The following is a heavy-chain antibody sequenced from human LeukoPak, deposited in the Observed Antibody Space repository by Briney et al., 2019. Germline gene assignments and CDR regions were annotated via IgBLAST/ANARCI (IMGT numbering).Heavy chain of an antibody. J-gene: IGHJ4*02. Sequence: SGGSLRLSCAASGFTFSSYGMHWVRQARTKGLECVAVIWYDGSNKYYADSGKGRFTISRDNSKNTLYLQMNSLRAEGTAVYYCAKDQIWFGELSPPGYWGQGTLVTVSS. CDR1: GFTFSSYG. CDR3: AKDQIWFGELSPPGY. D-gene: IGHD3-10*01. V-gene: IGHV3-33*06. CDR2: IWYDGSNK.